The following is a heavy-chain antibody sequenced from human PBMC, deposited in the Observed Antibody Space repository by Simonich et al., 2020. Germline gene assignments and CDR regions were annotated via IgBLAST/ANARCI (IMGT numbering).Heavy chain of an antibody. CDR3: ASASYGSGSYYDY. D-gene: IGHD3-10*01. Sequence: QVQLVQSGAEVKKPGASVKVSCKASGYTFTGYYMHWVRQAPGQGLEGMGWINPNSGGPNYEQKFQGRVTMTRDTSISTAYMELSRLRSDDTAVYYCASASYGSGSYYDYWGQGTLVTVSS. V-gene: IGHV1-2*02. CDR2: INPNSGGP. CDR1: GYTFTGYY. J-gene: IGHJ4*02.